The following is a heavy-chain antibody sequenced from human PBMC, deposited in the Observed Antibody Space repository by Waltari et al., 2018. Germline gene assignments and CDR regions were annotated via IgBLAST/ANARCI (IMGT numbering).Heavy chain of an antibody. V-gene: IGHV3-33*01. D-gene: IGHD5-12*01. CDR3: ARVRDGYLYYFDY. CDR2: IWYDGSNK. Sequence: QVQLVESGGGVVQPGRSLRLSCAASGFTFSTYGMHWVRKATGKGLEWVAVIWYDGSNKYYADSVKGRFTISRDNSKNTLYLQMNSLRAEDTAVYYCARVRDGYLYYFDYWGQGTLVTVSS. CDR1: GFTFSTYG. J-gene: IGHJ4*02.